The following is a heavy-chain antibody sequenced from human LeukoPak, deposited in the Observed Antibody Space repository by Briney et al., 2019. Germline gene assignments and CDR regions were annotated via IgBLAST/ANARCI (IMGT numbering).Heavy chain of an antibody. J-gene: IGHJ2*01. Sequence: ASVKVSCKASGYTFTGYYMHWVRQAPGQGLEWMGWINPNSGGTNYAQKFRGRVTMTRDTSISTAYMELSRLRSDDTAVYYCARVAPGDRSFDLWGRGTLVTVSS. CDR1: GYTFTGYY. CDR2: INPNSGGT. D-gene: IGHD7-27*01. CDR3: ARVAPGDRSFDL. V-gene: IGHV1-2*02.